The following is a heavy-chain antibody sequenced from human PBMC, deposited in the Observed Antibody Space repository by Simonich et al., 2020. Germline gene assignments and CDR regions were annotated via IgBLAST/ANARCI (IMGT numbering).Heavy chain of an antibody. CDR1: GFTFSIYW. CDR2: SKNDGSST. D-gene: IGHD2-2*01. V-gene: IGHV3-74*01. CDR3: ASFNVVPAADAFDI. Sequence: EVQLVESGGGLVQPGWSLRLACADSGFTFSIYWMHWVRQAPGKGLWLVSRSKNDGSSTSYADSGKGRFTISRDNAKNTLYLKMNSLRAEDTAVYYCASFNVVPAADAFDIWGQGTMVTVSS. J-gene: IGHJ3*02.